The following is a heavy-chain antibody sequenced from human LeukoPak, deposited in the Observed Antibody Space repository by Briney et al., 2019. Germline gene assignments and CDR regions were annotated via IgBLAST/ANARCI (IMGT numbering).Heavy chain of an antibody. CDR1: GFTVSSNY. CDR2: IYSGGST. D-gene: IGHD5-18*01. V-gene: IGHV3-66*02. CDR3: ARDTRDSYAHGY. J-gene: IGHJ4*02. Sequence: GGSLRLSCAASGFTVSSNYMSWVRQAPGKGLEWVSVIYSGGSTYYADSVKGRSTISRDNSKNTLYLQMNSLRAEDTAVCYCARDTRDSYAHGYWGQGTLVTVSS.